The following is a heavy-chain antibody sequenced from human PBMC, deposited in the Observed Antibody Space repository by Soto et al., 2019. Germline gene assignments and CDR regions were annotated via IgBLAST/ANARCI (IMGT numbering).Heavy chain of an antibody. CDR2: ISYDGSNK. V-gene: IGHV3-30*18. CDR3: AKDKMVYAHALYFDY. CDR1: GFTFSSYG. Sequence: QVQLAESGGGVVQPGRSLRLSCAASGFTFSSYGMHWVRQAPGKGLEWVAVISYDGSNKYYADSVKGRFTISRDNSKNRLYLQMNSLRAEDTAVYYCAKDKMVYAHALYFDYWGQGTLVTVSS. D-gene: IGHD2-8*01. J-gene: IGHJ4*02.